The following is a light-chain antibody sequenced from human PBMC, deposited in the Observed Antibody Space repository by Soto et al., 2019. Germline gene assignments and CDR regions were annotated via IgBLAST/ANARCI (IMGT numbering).Light chain of an antibody. CDR1: QSVSSY. Sequence: ELVLTQSPAPLSLSPGERATLSCRASQSVSSYLAWYQQKPGQAPRLLNYDASNMATVIPPRFGVGGSGTDFTLTISSPVPEDSAVYYCQHRSYWRPNVGERSKLE. J-gene: IGKJ2*01. V-gene: IGKV3-11*01. CDR3: QHRSYWRPN. CDR2: DAS.